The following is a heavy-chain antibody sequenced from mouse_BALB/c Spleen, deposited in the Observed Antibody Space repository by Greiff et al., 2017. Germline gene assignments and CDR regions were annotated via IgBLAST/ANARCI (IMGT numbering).Heavy chain of an antibody. CDR1: GFSLTSYG. D-gene: IGHD2-4*01. CDR3: ARNRMITYAMDY. CDR2: IWSGGST. V-gene: IGHV2-4-1*01. J-gene: IGHJ4*01. Sequence: VKLVESGPGLVQPSQSLSITCTVSGFSLTSYGVHGVRQSPGKGLEWLGVIWSGGSTDYNAAFISRLSISKDNSKSQVFFKMNSLQADDTAIYYCARNRMITYAMDYWGQGTSVTVSS.